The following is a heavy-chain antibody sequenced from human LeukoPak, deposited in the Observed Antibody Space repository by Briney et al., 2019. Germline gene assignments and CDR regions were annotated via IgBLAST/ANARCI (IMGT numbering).Heavy chain of an antibody. CDR2: IKQDGSEK. Sequence: GGSLRLSCAASGFTFSSYWMSWVRQAPGKGLEWVANIKQDGSEKYYVDSVKGRFTISRDNAKNSLYLQMNSLRAEDTAVYYCARDASSGSSWFDPWGQGTLVTVSS. CDR1: GFTFSSYW. J-gene: IGHJ5*02. D-gene: IGHD3-10*01. CDR3: ARDASSGSSWFDP. V-gene: IGHV3-7*01.